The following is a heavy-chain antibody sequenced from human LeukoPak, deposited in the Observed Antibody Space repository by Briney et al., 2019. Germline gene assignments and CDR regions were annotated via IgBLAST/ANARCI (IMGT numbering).Heavy chain of an antibody. CDR3: AREGGSMVATFDY. CDR1: GFTFTTYW. D-gene: IGHD5-12*01. CDR2: ISSSSSYI. Sequence: PGGSLRLSCAASGFTFTTYWMHWVRQAPGKGLEWVSSISSSSSYIYYADSVKGRFTISRDSAKNSLYLQMNSLRAEDTAVYYCAREGGSMVATFDYWGQGTLVTVSS. J-gene: IGHJ4*02. V-gene: IGHV3-21*01.